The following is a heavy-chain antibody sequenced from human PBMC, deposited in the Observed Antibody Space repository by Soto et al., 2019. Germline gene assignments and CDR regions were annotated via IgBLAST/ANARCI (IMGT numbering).Heavy chain of an antibody. Sequence: PGGSLRLSCAASGFIFSTYGMHWVRQAPGKGLEWVALVWYDGSIKYYTDSVKGRFTISRDNSKNTLYLQMDGLRAADTAVYFCASDLGSDWPGLFDYWGQGTLVTVSS. CDR2: VWYDGSIK. D-gene: IGHD6-19*01. V-gene: IGHV3-33*01. CDR3: ASDLGSDWPGLFDY. J-gene: IGHJ4*02. CDR1: GFIFSTYG.